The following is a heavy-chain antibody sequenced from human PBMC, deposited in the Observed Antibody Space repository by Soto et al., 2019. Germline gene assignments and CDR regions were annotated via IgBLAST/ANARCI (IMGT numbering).Heavy chain of an antibody. CDR3: ASETATQQLAYCGGDCSVFYGMDV. Sequence: PGESLKISCKGSGYSFTSYWISWVRQMPGKGLEWMGRIDPSDSYTNYSPSFQGHVTISADKSISTAYLQWSSLKASDTAMYYCASETATQQLAYCGGDCSVFYGMDVWGQGTTVTVSS. CDR2: IDPSDSYT. J-gene: IGHJ6*02. D-gene: IGHD2-21*02. V-gene: IGHV5-10-1*01. CDR1: GYSFTSYW.